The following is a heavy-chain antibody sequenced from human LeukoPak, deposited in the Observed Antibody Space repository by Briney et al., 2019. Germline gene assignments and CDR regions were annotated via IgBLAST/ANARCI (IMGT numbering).Heavy chain of an antibody. CDR1: GFTFDDYG. CDR3: AKDFRIQLIAYYYYMDV. CDR2: INWNGSGA. V-gene: IGHV3-20*04. J-gene: IGHJ6*03. D-gene: IGHD5-18*01. Sequence: GGSLRLSCAASGFTFDDYGMSWVRQVPGKGLEWVSGINWNGSGAGYADSVKGRFTISRDNSKNTLYLQMNSLRAEDTAVYYCAKDFRIQLIAYYYYMDVWGKGTTVTVSS.